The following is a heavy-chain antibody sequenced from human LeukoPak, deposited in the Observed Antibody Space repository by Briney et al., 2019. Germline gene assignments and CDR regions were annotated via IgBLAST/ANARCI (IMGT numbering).Heavy chain of an antibody. CDR2: ISYDGSNK. CDR3: AKGLRPLGYFDY. J-gene: IGHJ4*02. Sequence: PGGSLRLSCAASGFTFSSYAMHWVRQAPGKGLEWVAVISYDGSNKYYADSVKGRFTISRDNSKNTLYLQMNSLRAEDTAVYYCAKGLRPLGYFDYWGQGTLVTVSS. CDR1: GFTFSSYA. V-gene: IGHV3-30-3*01.